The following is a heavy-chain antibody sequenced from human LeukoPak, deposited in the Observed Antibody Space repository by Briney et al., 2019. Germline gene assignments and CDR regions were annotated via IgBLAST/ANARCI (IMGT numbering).Heavy chain of an antibody. CDR2: IYYSRST. CDR1: GGSISSYY. D-gene: IGHD2-8*02. V-gene: IGHV4-59*08. Sequence: SETLSLTCTVSGGSISSYYWSWIRQPPGKGLEWIGYIYYSRSTNYNPSPKSRVTISVDTSKNQFSLKLSSVTAADTAVYYCARHKEVITTLLVWGQGTLVTVSS. CDR3: ARHKEVITTLLV. J-gene: IGHJ4*02.